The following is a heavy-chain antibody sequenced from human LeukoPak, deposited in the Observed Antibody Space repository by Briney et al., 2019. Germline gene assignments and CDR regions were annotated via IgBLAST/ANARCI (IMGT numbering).Heavy chain of an antibody. D-gene: IGHD1-14*01. V-gene: IGHV3-21*01. CDR3: ARGTLFDP. Sequence: GGSLRLSCAASGFTFLTYSMNWVRQAPGKGLKWGSSISVSSNDIHYADSVKGRFTISRDNTKNTLYLQMNSLRAEDTAVYYCARGTLFDPWGQGTLVTVSS. CDR1: GFTFLTYS. J-gene: IGHJ5*02. CDR2: ISVSSNDI.